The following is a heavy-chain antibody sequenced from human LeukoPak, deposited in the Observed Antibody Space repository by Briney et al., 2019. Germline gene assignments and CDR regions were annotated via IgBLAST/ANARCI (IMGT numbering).Heavy chain of an antibody. CDR1: GGSISSGSYY. CDR2: IHTSGTT. Sequence: SETLSLTCTVSGGSISSGSYYWSWIRQPAGQGLEWIVRIHTSGTTNYNPSLKSRVTISLDTSKNQFSLKLYSVTAADTAVYYCARRDSSGYYDWFDPWGQGTLVTVSS. CDR3: ARRDSSGYYDWFDP. V-gene: IGHV4-61*02. J-gene: IGHJ5*02. D-gene: IGHD3-22*01.